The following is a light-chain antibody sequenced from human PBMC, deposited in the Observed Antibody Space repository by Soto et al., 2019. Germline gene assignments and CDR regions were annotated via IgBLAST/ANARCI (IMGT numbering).Light chain of an antibody. Sequence: EIFLTESPATLSLSPGCISTLSWRSSHFISSNYLSLYQQKPGQAPRLLIYGASTRATGIPDRFSGSGSETDFTLTISSLQPEDFAVYYCQQDYNLPWTFGHGTKVDIK. CDR1: HFISSNY. CDR3: QQDYNLPWT. CDR2: GAS. J-gene: IGKJ1*01. V-gene: IGKV3D-7*01.